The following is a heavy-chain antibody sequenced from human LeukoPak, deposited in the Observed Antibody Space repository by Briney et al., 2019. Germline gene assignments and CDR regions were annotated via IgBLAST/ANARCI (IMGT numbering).Heavy chain of an antibody. D-gene: IGHD6-19*01. Sequence: SETLSLTCTVSGGSISSYYWSWIRQPPGKGLEWIGYIYYSGSTNYNPSLKSRVTISVDTSKNQFSLKLSSVTAADTAVYYCARTAVSGYSSYYFDYWGQGTLVTVSS. J-gene: IGHJ4*02. CDR3: ARTAVSGYSSYYFDY. V-gene: IGHV4-59*08. CDR2: IYYSGST. CDR1: GGSISSYY.